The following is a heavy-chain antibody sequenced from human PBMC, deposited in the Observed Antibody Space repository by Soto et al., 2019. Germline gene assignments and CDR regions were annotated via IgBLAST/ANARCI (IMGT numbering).Heavy chain of an antibody. CDR3: ASPQRYDFWSGYDFDY. CDR2: IYPGDSDT. Sequence: GESQKISCKGCGYSFTTYWIGWVRQMPGRGLEWMGIIYPGDSDTRYSPSFQGQVTISADQSINTAYLQWSSLKASDTAMYYCASPQRYDFWSGYDFDYWAQGTLVTVSS. V-gene: IGHV5-51*01. D-gene: IGHD3-3*01. J-gene: IGHJ4*02. CDR1: GYSFTTYW.